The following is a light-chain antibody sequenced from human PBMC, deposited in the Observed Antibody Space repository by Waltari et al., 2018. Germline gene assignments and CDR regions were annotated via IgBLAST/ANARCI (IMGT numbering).Light chain of an antibody. CDR2: EVT. CDR3: CSYAGLGIYV. J-gene: IGLJ1*01. Sequence: QSGLTQPASVSGSPGQSITISCTGTSSDVGNYNLVSWYQQYPGKAPKLMGYEVTRRSSGVSDRFSGSKSGNTASLTIYGLQSEDEADYYFCSYAGLGIYVFGTGTKVTVL. V-gene: IGLV2-23*02. CDR1: SSDVGNYNL.